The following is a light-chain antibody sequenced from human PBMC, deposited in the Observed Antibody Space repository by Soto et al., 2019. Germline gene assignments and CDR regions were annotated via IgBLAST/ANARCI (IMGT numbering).Light chain of an antibody. V-gene: IGKV3-11*01. CDR2: DTS. Sequence: EIVLTQSPATLSLSPGERATLSCRASQSVNSYLAWYQQKCGQAPRLLIYDTSNRATGIPDRFSGSGSGTDFTLTISSLEPEAFAVYYCQQRSSWPTFGQGTTLEIK. CDR1: QSVNSY. J-gene: IGKJ2*01. CDR3: QQRSSWPT.